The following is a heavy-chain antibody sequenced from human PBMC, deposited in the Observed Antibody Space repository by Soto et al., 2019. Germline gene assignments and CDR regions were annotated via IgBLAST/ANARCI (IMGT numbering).Heavy chain of an antibody. J-gene: IGHJ4*02. Sequence: ALMKVSCKASGYTFASYGINWGRQAPGQGLEWMGWISAYNGNTNYAQKLQGRVTMTTDTSTSTAYMELRSLRSDDTAVYYCDREEMAEYYFDFWGQGTLVTVSS. CDR2: ISAYNGNT. V-gene: IGHV1-18*01. CDR3: DREEMAEYYFDF. CDR1: GYTFASYG. D-gene: IGHD3-10*01.